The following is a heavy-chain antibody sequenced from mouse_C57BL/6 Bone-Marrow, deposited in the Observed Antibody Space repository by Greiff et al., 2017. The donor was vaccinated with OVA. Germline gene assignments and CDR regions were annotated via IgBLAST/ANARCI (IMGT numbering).Heavy chain of an antibody. Sequence: VQLKESGPELVKPGASVKISCKASGYSFTDYNMNWVKQSNGKSLEWIGVINPNYGTTSYNQKFKGKATLTVDQSSSTAYMQLNSLTSEDSAVYYCAGCYYGSHYYAMDYWGQGTSVTVSS. CDR2: INPNYGTT. V-gene: IGHV1-39*01. D-gene: IGHD1-1*01. CDR3: AGCYYGSHYYAMDY. J-gene: IGHJ4*01. CDR1: GYSFTDYN.